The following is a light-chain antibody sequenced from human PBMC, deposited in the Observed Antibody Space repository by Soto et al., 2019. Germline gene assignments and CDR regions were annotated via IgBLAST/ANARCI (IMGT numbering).Light chain of an antibody. Sequence: QSALTQPASVSGSPGQSITISCTGTSSDVGGYNYVSWYQQHPGKAPKLMIYEVSKRPSGVPDRFSGSKSGNTASLTVSGLQAEDDEDYYWNSYAGSNNGVFGGGTKLTVL. CDR1: SSDVGGYNY. CDR2: EVS. J-gene: IGLJ3*02. CDR3: NSYAGSNNGV. V-gene: IGLV2-8*01.